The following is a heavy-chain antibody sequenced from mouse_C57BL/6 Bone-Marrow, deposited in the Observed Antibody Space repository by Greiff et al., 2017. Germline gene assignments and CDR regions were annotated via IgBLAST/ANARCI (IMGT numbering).Heavy chain of an antibody. CDR1: GYSFTGYF. Sequence: EVQLQQSGPELVKPGDSVKISCKASGYSFTGYFMNWVMQSHGKSLEWIGRINPYDGDTFYNQKFKGKATLTVDKSSSTAHMELRSLTSEDSAVYYCAVVAHWYFDVWGTGTTVTVSS. CDR3: AVVAHWYFDV. D-gene: IGHD1-1*01. CDR2: INPYDGDT. V-gene: IGHV1-20*01. J-gene: IGHJ1*03.